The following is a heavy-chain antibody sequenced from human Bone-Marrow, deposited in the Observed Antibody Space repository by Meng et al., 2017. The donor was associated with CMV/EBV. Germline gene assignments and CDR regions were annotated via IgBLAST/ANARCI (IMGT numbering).Heavy chain of an antibody. CDR2: IKESGRET. D-gene: IGHD1-1*01. J-gene: IGHJ4*02. V-gene: IGHV3-7*01. CDR3: ARDLRGTAATGTYFDY. CDR1: GFTFSDSW. Sequence: GGSLRLSCAASGFTFSDSWMGWVRQAPGKGLEWVASIKESGRETQYVGSVRGRFTISRDNAKNALYLQMNSLRAEDSAVYYCARDLRGTAATGTYFDYWGQGTRVTVSS.